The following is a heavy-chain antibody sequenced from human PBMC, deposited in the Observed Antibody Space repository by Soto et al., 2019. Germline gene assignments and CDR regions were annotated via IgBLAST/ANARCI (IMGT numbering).Heavy chain of an antibody. Sequence: GGSLRLSCAASGFTFSGSAMHWVRQASGKGLEWVGRIRSKANSYATAYAAWVKGRFTISRGDSKNTAYLQMNSLKTEDTAVYSCAVGIAAAGTPYYYGMDVWGQGPTVTVSS. CDR2: IRSKANSYAT. CDR1: GFTFSGSA. J-gene: IGHJ6*02. V-gene: IGHV3-73*01. CDR3: AVGIAAAGTPYYYGMDV. D-gene: IGHD6-13*01.